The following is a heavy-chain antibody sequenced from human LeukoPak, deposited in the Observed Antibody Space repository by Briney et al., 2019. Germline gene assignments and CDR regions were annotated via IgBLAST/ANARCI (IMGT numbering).Heavy chain of an antibody. Sequence: PSETLSPTCTVSGGSISSSSYYWGWIRQPPGKGLEWIGSIYYSGSTYYNPSLKSRVTISVDTSKNQFSLKLSSVTAADTAVYYCARGQVLITGTTWGVSYFDYWGQGTLVTVSS. J-gene: IGHJ4*02. CDR2: IYYSGST. D-gene: IGHD1-7*01. V-gene: IGHV4-39*07. CDR3: ARGQVLITGTTWGVSYFDY. CDR1: GGSISSSSYY.